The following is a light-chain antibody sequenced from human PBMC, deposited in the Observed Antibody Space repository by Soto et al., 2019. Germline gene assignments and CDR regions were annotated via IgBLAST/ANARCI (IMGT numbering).Light chain of an antibody. Sequence: QSALTQPASVSGSPGQSITLSCTGTTSNIVTYYLVSWYQHHPGKAPKLIVYDDSKRPSGVSNHFSGSKSGNTASLTISGLQAEDEADYFCCSYAITNVFFGGGTKLTVL. CDR1: TSNIVTYYL. CDR2: DDS. V-gene: IGLV2-23*01. J-gene: IGLJ2*01. CDR3: CSYAITNVF.